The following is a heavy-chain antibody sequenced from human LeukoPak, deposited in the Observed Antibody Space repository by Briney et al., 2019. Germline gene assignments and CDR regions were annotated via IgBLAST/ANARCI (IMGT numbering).Heavy chain of an antibody. Sequence: GGSLRLSCAASRFTVSSNYMSWVRQVPGKGLEWVSVIYSGGSTYYADSVKGRFTISRDNSKNTLYLQMNSLRAEDTAVYYCARSPVSGSYYLGWFDPWGQGTLVTVSS. CDR3: ARSPVSGSYYLGWFDP. V-gene: IGHV3-53*01. D-gene: IGHD1-26*01. CDR1: RFTVSSNY. J-gene: IGHJ5*02. CDR2: IYSGGST.